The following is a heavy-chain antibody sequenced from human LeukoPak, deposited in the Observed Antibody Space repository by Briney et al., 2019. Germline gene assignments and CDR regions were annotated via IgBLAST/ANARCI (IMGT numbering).Heavy chain of an antibody. V-gene: IGHV1-69*06. J-gene: IGHJ6*03. CDR2: IIPIFGTA. Sequence: SVKVSCKASGYTFTSYAISWVRQAPGQGLEWMGGIIPIFGTANYAQKFQGRVTITADKSTSTAYMELSSLRSEDTAVYYCARATGAGGGSGSYIYYYYYMDVWGKGTTVTVSS. D-gene: IGHD3-10*01. CDR3: ARATGAGGGSGSYIYYYYYMDV. CDR1: GYTFTSYA.